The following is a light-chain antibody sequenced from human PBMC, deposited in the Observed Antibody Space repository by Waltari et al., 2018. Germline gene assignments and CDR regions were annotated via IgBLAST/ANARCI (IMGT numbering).Light chain of an antibody. CDR2: GAS. CDR1: QSVTRT. V-gene: IGKV3-20*01. CDR3: QHYLRLPAT. J-gene: IGKJ1*01. Sequence: ELVLTQSPGTLSLSPGERATLSCRASQSVTRTLAWYQQKPGQAPRLLTYGASNRATGIPDRFSGSGSGTDFSLTISRLEPEDFAVYYCQHYLRLPATFGQGTKVEIK.